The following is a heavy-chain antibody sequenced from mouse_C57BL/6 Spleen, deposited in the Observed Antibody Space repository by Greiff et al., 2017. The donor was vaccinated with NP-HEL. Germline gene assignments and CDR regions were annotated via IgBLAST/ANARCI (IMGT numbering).Heavy chain of an antibody. CDR2: ISYDGSN. V-gene: IGHV3-6*01. CDR1: GYSITSGYY. D-gene: IGHD1-1*01. J-gene: IGHJ2*01. CDR3: ARGSYYGFDY. Sequence: EVQLVESGPGLVKPSQSLSLTCSVTGYSITSGYYWNWIRQFPGNKLEWMGYISYDGSNNYNPSLKNRISIPRDTSKNQFFLKLNSVTTEDTATYYCARGSYYGFDYWGQGTTLTVSS.